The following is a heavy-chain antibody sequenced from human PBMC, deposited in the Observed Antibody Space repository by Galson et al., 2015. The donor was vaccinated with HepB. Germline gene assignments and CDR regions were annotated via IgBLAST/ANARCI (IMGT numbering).Heavy chain of an antibody. J-gene: IGHJ5*02. CDR3: ANYVQDIVVVPLLRA. D-gene: IGHD2-2*01. CDR2: ISGSGGST. V-gene: IGHV3-23*01. Sequence: SLRLSCAASGFTFSSYAMSWVRQAPGKGLEWVSAISGSGGSTYYADSVKGRFTISRDNSKNTLYLQMNSLRAEDTAVYYCANYVQDIVVVPLLRAWGQGTLVTVSS. CDR1: GFTFSSYA.